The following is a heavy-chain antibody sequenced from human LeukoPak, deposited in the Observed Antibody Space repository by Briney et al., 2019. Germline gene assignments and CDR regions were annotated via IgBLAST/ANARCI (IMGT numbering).Heavy chain of an antibody. CDR3: ARRRQQLVQRGWFDP. CDR2: INHSGST. D-gene: IGHD6-13*01. Sequence: SETLSLTCAVYGGSFSGYYWSWLRQPPGKGLEWIGEINHSGSTNYNPSLKSRVTISVDTSKNQFSLKLSSVTAADTAVYYCARRRQQLVQRGWFDPWGQGTLVTVSS. J-gene: IGHJ5*02. V-gene: IGHV4-34*01. CDR1: GGSFSGYY.